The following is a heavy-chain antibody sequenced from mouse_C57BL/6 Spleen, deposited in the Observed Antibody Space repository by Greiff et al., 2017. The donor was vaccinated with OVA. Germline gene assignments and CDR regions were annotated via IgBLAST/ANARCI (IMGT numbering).Heavy chain of an antibody. Sequence: VQLQQPGAELVKPGASVKMSCKASGYTFTSYWITWVKQRPGQGLEWIGDIYPGSGSTNYNEKFKSKATLTVDTSSSPAYMQLSSLTSEDSAVYYCARPIYDGYSTHFYAMDYWGQGTSVTVSS. CDR2: IYPGSGST. CDR1: GYTFTSYW. J-gene: IGHJ4*01. V-gene: IGHV1-55*01. CDR3: ARPIYDGYSTHFYAMDY. D-gene: IGHD2-3*01.